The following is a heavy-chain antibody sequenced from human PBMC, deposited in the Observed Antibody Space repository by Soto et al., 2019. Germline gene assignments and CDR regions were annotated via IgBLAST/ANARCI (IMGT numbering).Heavy chain of an antibody. Sequence: PGGSLRLSCAASGFTFSSYSMNWVRQAPGKGLEWVSYISSSSSTIYYADSVKGRFTISRDNAKNSLYLQMNSLRAEDTAVYYCASFPDYYDSSGYYPDPPFDYWGQGTLVTVSS. D-gene: IGHD3-22*01. V-gene: IGHV3-48*01. CDR2: ISSSSSTI. CDR1: GFTFSSYS. CDR3: ASFPDYYDSSGYYPDPPFDY. J-gene: IGHJ4*02.